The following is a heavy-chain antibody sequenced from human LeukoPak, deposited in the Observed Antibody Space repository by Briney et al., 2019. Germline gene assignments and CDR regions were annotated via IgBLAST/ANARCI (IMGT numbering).Heavy chain of an antibody. Sequence: PGGSLRLSCAASGFTFSDYYMSWVRQAPGKGLEWVSYISSSSSYTNYADSVKGRFTISRDNAKTSLYLQMNSLRAEDTAVYYCARGLQGNYYDSSGYHYFDYWGQGTLVTVSS. CDR1: GFTFSDYY. J-gene: IGHJ4*02. V-gene: IGHV3-11*06. CDR3: ARGLQGNYYDSSGYHYFDY. CDR2: ISSSSSYT. D-gene: IGHD3-22*01.